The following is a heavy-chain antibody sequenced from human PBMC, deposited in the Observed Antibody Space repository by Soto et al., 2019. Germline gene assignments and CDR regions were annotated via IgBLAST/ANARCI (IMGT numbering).Heavy chain of an antibody. V-gene: IGHV1-18*01. J-gene: IGHJ4*02. D-gene: IGHD6-13*01. CDR3: ARIHRYIAAAGTGDNKFDY. CDR1: GDTFTSYG. Sequence: GASLKVCCKASGDTFTSYGISWVRQAPGQGLEWMGWISAYNGNTNYAQKLQGRVTMTTDTSTSTAYMELRSLRSDDTAVYYCARIHRYIAAAGTGDNKFDYWGQGTLVTVSS. CDR2: ISAYNGNT.